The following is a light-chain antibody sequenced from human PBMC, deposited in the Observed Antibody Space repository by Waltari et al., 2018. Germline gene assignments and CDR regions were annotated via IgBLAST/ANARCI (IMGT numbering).Light chain of an antibody. Sequence: QSALTQPRSVSGSPGQSVTISCTGTSSDVGGYNDVSWYQQHPGKAPKLMIYDVSKRPSGVPDRFSGSKSGNAASLTISGLQAEDEADYYCCSYAGSYTFSFGGGTKLTVL. J-gene: IGLJ2*01. CDR3: CSYAGSYTFS. CDR1: SSDVGGYND. V-gene: IGLV2-11*01. CDR2: DVS.